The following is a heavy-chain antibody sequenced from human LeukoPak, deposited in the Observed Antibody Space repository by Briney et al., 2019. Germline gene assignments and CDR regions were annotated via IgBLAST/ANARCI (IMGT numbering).Heavy chain of an antibody. D-gene: IGHD6-6*01. J-gene: IGHJ4*02. CDR3: ARLDVLAARRGVDY. CDR2: IYPDDSDT. CDR1: GYTFTNYW. V-gene: IGHV5-51*01. Sequence: GESLKISCKTSGYTFTNYWIGWVRQMPGKGLEWMGIIYPDDSDTRYSPSFQRQVTISADKSVNTAYLQWSSLKASDTAMYYCARLDVLAARRGVDYWGQGTLVTVSS.